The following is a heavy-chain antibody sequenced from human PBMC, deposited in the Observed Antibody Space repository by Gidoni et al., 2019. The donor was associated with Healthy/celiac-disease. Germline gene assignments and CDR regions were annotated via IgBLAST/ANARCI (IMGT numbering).Heavy chain of an antibody. V-gene: IGHV3-15*01. CDR2: IKSKTDGGTT. Sequence: EVQLVESGGGLVKPGGSLRLSCAASGFTFSNAWMSWFRQAPGKGLEWVGRIKSKTDGGTTDYAAPVKGRFTISRDDSKNTLYLQMNSLKTEDTAVYYCTTESDSSGYYYYYYYGMDVWGQGTTVTVSS. CDR1: GFTFSNAW. J-gene: IGHJ6*02. D-gene: IGHD3-22*01. CDR3: TTESDSSGYYYYYYYGMDV.